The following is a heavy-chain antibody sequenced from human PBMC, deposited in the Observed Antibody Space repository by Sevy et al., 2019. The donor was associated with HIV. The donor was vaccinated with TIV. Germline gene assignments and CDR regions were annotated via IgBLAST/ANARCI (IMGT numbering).Heavy chain of an antibody. Sequence: GGSLRLSCAASGFTFINYGMSWVRQAPGKGLEWVPVISGSGDTTNYADSVKGRFVISRDNSKDTMYLQLNSLRAEDTAVYYCAKDIRVALVVPSPGYGMDVWGHGTSVTVSS. J-gene: IGHJ6*02. D-gene: IGHD2-15*01. CDR2: ISGSGDTT. CDR3: AKDIRVALVVPSPGYGMDV. CDR1: GFTFINYG. V-gene: IGHV3-23*01.